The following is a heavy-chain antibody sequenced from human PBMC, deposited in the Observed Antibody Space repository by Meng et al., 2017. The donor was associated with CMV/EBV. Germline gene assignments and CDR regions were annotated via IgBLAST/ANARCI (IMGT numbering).Heavy chain of an antibody. Sequence: QGQSQEWGPGLVKPSETLSLTCSVSGGFFSGFFWTWIRQPAGKGLEWIGRIYSTGGTNYNPSFESRVTISLDGSNNQFSLKLNSVTAADTAIYYCARERGDDSGYNFDSWGQGTLVTVSS. CDR3: ARERGDDSGYNFDS. J-gene: IGHJ4*02. CDR2: IYSTGGT. V-gene: IGHV4-4*07. CDR1: GGFFSGFF. D-gene: IGHD3-22*01.